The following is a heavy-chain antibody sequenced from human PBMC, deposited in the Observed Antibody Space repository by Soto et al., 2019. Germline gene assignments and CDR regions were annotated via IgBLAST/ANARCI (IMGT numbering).Heavy chain of an antibody. CDR1: GDSVSSNSAA. CDR2: TYYRSKWYN. D-gene: IGHD3-10*01. V-gene: IGHV6-1*01. Sequence: SQTLSLTCAISGDSVSSNSAAWNWIRQSPSRGLEWLGRTYYRSKWYNDYAVSVKSRITINPDTSKNQFSLQLNSVTPEDTAVYYCASHYYGSGSYYVGTFDYWGQGTLVTVSS. CDR3: ASHYYGSGSYYVGTFDY. J-gene: IGHJ4*02.